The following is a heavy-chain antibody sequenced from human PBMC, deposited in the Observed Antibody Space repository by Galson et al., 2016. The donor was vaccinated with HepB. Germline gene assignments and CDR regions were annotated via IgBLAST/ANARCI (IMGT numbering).Heavy chain of an antibody. CDR1: GYTFTSYV. V-gene: IGHV1-3*01. D-gene: IGHD2-15*01. J-gene: IGHJ6*02. Sequence: SCKASGYTFTSYVMHWVRQAPGQRLEWMGWIDAGNGNTKYSQKFQGRVTITRDTSATTAYMELSSLKSEDTAVYYCARDPPRYCSGGSCNYYYDMDVWGQGTSVTVSS. CDR3: ARDPPRYCSGGSCNYYYDMDV. CDR2: IDAGNGNT.